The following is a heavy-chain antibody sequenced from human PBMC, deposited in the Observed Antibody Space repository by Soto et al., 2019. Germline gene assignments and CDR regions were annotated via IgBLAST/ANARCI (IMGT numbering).Heavy chain of an antibody. CDR1: GSAFSCRN. D-gene: IGHD6-19*01. CDR2: ISSGRGTV. J-gene: IGHJ2*01. CDR3: ARLYGAVAGLYWYFDL. Sequence: GGSPGLSWRGAGSAFSCRNMNWLRQAPGKGLEWVSYISSGRGTVYYADSVKGRFTISRDNAKTSLYLQMNSLRDEDTAVYYCARLYGAVAGLYWYFDLWGRGTLVTAPQ. V-gene: IGHV3-48*02.